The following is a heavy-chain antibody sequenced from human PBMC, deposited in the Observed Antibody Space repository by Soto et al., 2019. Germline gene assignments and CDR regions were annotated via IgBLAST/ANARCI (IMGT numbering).Heavy chain of an antibody. CDR2: IDPSDSQT. J-gene: IGHJ4*02. Sequence: GESLKISCKGSGYSFAGYWITWVRQKPGKGLEWMGRIDPSDSQTYYSPSFRGHVTISATKSITTVFLQWSSLRASNTAMYYCARQIYDSDTGPNFQYYFDSWGQGTPVTVSS. CDR3: ARQIYDSDTGPNFQYYFDS. V-gene: IGHV5-10-1*01. CDR1: GYSFAGYW. D-gene: IGHD3-22*01.